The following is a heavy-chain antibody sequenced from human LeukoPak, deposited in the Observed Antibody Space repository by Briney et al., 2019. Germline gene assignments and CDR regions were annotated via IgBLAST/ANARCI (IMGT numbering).Heavy chain of an antibody. J-gene: IGHJ3*02. V-gene: IGHV4-59*01. Sequence: ETLSLTCTVSGGSISNYYWAWIRQPPGKGLEWVGYIYDTGSTKYNPSLKSRLTISLHTSRNQFSLNLSSLTAADTAIYYCARVRNYPDAFDIWGQGRMVTVSS. CDR3: ARVRNYPDAFDI. D-gene: IGHD5-24*01. CDR1: GGSISNYY. CDR2: IYDTGST.